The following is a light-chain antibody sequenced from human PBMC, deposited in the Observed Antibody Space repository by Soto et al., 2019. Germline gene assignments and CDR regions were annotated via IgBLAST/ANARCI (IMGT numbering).Light chain of an antibody. CDR3: SSYTSTSPLAV. CDR2: GVT. Sequence: QSVLTQPASVSRSPGQSITISCTGTSSDIGGYNYVSWYQHYPGRAPQLIIYGVTNRPSGVSNRFSGSKSGNTASLTISGLQAEDEADYYCSSYTSTSPLAVFGPGTKVTVL. CDR1: SSDIGGYNY. V-gene: IGLV2-14*03. J-gene: IGLJ1*01.